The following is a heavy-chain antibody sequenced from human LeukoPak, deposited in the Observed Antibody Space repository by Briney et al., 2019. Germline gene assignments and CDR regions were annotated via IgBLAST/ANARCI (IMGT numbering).Heavy chain of an antibody. J-gene: IGHJ4*02. D-gene: IGHD6-19*01. Sequence: GRSLRLSCAASGFTFSSYAMNWVRQAPGKGLEWVSSISSSSSYIYYADSVKGRFTISRDNAKNSLYLQMNSLRAEDTAVYYCARDHSSGWYSGYFDYWGQGTLVTVSS. CDR1: GFTFSSYA. V-gene: IGHV3-21*01. CDR2: ISSSSSYI. CDR3: ARDHSSGWYSGYFDY.